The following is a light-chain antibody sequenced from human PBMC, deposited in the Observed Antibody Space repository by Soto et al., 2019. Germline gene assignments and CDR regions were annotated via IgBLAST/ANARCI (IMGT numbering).Light chain of an antibody. CDR1: QFVSSTY. CDR3: QQRSNWPPIT. CDR2: DAS. J-gene: IGKJ5*01. V-gene: IGKV3-11*01. Sequence: ETVLTQSPGTLSLSPGERASLSCRASQFVSSTYLAWYQQKPGQAPRLLIYDASNRATGIPARFSGSGSGTDFTLTISSLEPEDFAVYYCQQRSNWPPITFGQGTRLEIK.